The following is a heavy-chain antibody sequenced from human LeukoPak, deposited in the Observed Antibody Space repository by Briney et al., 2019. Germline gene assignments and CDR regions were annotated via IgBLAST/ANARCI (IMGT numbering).Heavy chain of an antibody. CDR2: ICTSGST. D-gene: IGHD3-22*01. CDR3: ARGEYYYDSSGYSPFDY. Sequence: SETLSLTCTVSGGSISSYYWSWIRQPAGKGLEWIGRICTSGSTNYNPSLKSRVTMSVDTSKNQFSLKLSSVTAADTAVYYCARGEYYYDSSGYSPFDYWGQGTLVTVSS. CDR1: GGSISSYY. J-gene: IGHJ4*02. V-gene: IGHV4-4*07.